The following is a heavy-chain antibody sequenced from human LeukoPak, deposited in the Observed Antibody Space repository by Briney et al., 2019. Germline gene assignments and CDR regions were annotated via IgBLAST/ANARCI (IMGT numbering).Heavy chain of an antibody. Sequence: SQTLSLTCAVSGGSISSGGYSWSWIRQPPGKGLEWIGYIYYGGSTYYNPSLKSRVTISVDTSKNQFSLKLSSVTAADTAVYYCARVGNTMVRGVYNYYYYYMDVWGKGTTVTVSS. J-gene: IGHJ6*03. D-gene: IGHD3-10*01. CDR1: GGSISSGGYS. CDR3: ARVGNTMVRGVYNYYYYYMDV. V-gene: IGHV4-30-4*07. CDR2: IYYGGST.